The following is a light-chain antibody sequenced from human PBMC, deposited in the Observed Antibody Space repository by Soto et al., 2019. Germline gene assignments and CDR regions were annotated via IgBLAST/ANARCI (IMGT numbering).Light chain of an antibody. CDR1: QDISTW. Sequence: DIQMTQSPSSVSASVGDRVTITCRASQDISTWLAWFQQKPGEAPRLLIYTASILHSVVPSRFSGSGSGTDFTLTISSLQPEDFATYYCQQGNSFPLTFGGGTKVEIK. CDR3: QQGNSFPLT. CDR2: TAS. J-gene: IGKJ4*01. V-gene: IGKV1-12*01.